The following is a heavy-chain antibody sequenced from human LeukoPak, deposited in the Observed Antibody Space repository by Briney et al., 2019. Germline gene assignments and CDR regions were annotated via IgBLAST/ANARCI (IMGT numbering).Heavy chain of an antibody. CDR1: GGSIRSYY. J-gene: IGHJ3*02. CDR2: MYYTGTT. CDR3: ARDVPTVQLWRADAFDI. D-gene: IGHD5-18*01. Sequence: SETLSLTCAVSGGSIRSYYWSWIRQPPGKGLEWIGYMYYTGTTNYNPSLKSRVTISVDTSKNQSSLKLSSVTAADTAVYYCARDVPTVQLWRADAFDIWGQGTMVTVSS. V-gene: IGHV4-59*12.